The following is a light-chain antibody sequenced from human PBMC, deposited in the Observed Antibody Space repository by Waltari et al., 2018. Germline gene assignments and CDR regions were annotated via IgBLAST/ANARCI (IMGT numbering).Light chain of an antibody. CDR2: DAS. CDR1: QSVSSY. J-gene: IGKJ4*01. V-gene: IGKV3-11*01. Sequence: EIVLTQSPATLSLSPGERATLSCRASQSVSSYLAWYQQKPGQAPRLLIYDASNRATGIPARFSCSWSGTDFTLTISSLEPEDFAVYYCQQRSNWPLLTFGGGTKVEIK. CDR3: QQRSNWPLLT.